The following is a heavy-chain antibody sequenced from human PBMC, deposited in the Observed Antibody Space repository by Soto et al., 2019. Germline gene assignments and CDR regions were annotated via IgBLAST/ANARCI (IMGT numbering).Heavy chain of an antibody. D-gene: IGHD3-22*01. Sequence: DSVKVYCKASGYTFTSYGISWVRQAPGQGLEWMGWISAYNGNTNYAQKLQGRVTMTTDTSTSTAYMELRSLRSDDTAVYYCARMYYYDSSGRDRYFVLWGGGTLVTVS. CDR2: ISAYNGNT. CDR1: GYTFTSYG. J-gene: IGHJ2*01. CDR3: ARMYYYDSSGRDRYFVL. V-gene: IGHV1-18*01.